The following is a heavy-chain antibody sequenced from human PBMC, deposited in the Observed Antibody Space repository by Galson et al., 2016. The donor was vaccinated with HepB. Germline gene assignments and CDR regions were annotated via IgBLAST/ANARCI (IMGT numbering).Heavy chain of an antibody. D-gene: IGHD4-17*01. CDR3: ARDRDATTVNWYFDL. J-gene: IGHJ2*01. V-gene: IGHV4-59*01. Sequence: GGSISGYYWSWIRQPPGKRLEWIGYIHYTWSTKYNPSLKSRVTISVDTSKNQFSLKLSSVTAADTAVYYCARDRDATTVNWYFDLWGRGTLVSVSS. CDR1: GGSISGYY. CDR2: IHYTWST.